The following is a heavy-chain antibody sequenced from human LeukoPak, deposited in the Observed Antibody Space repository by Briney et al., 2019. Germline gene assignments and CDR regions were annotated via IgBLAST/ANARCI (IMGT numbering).Heavy chain of an antibody. V-gene: IGHV4-31*03. J-gene: IGHJ4*02. CDR1: GGSISNGDHY. CDR3: ARTMLSWREFDF. Sequence: SETLSLTCTVSGGSISNGDHYWSRIRQHPGKGLEWIGHIYYSGSTYYNPSLKSRGIISVETSKNQFSLKLSSVTAADTAVYCCARTMLSWREFDFWGQGTLVTVSS. D-gene: IGHD1-26*01. CDR2: IYYSGST.